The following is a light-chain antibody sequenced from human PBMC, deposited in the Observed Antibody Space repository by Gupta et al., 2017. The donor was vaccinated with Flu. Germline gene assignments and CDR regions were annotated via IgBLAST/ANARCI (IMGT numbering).Light chain of an antibody. Sequence: SALTQPPSPSASPGPPVTISCTGTSSDVGSYNAVCVYQLHPGKAHNLIIYEVTGRPSGVPDRFSGSTSGNTASLTVAGLQADEEANYCGSSAEGSNNLLFGGGTKLTVL. CDR1: SSDVGSYNA. CDR2: EVT. V-gene: IGLV2-8*01. CDR3: SSAEGSNNLL. J-gene: IGLJ3*02.